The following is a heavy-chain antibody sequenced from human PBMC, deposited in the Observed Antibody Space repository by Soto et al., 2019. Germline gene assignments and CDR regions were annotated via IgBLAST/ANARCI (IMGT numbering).Heavy chain of an antibody. CDR2: ISYDGSNK. D-gene: IGHD4-17*01. J-gene: IGHJ4*02. V-gene: IGHV3-30-3*01. CDR3: ARDYVGYGHTYYFDY. Sequence: QVQLVESGGGVVQPGRSLRLSCAASGFTFSSYAMHWVRQAPGKGLEWVAVISYDGSNKYYADSVKGRFTISRDNSKNTLYLQMNSLRAEDTAVYYCARDYVGYGHTYYFDYWGQGTLVTVSS. CDR1: GFTFSSYA.